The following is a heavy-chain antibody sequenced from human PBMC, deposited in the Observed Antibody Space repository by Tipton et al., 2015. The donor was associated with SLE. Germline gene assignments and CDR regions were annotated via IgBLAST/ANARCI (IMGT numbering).Heavy chain of an antibody. CDR3: ARGGIYHDYSGNFDY. D-gene: IGHD3-22*01. Sequence: TLSLTCAVYGGSFSDYYWSWIRQPPGKGLEWIGEVNHSGSTNYNPSLKSRVTISLDTSKNQFSLNLSSVTAADTAVYYCARGGIYHDYSGNFDYWGQGTLVSASS. CDR1: GGSFSDYY. J-gene: IGHJ4*02. V-gene: IGHV4-34*01. CDR2: VNHSGST.